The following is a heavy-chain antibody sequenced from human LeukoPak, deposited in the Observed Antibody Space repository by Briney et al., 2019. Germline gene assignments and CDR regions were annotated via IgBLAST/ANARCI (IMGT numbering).Heavy chain of an antibody. V-gene: IGHV4-39*07. CDR2: IYFTGST. J-gene: IGHJ5*02. Sequence: SETLSLTCTVSGGSISSYYWTWIRQTPGKGLEWIATIYFTGSTSYNSSLKSRLTISIDTSKNQFSLRLTSVTVADTAVFYCAGVSVAGTFYFDPWGQGTLVTVSS. CDR1: GGSISSYY. CDR3: AGVSVAGTFYFDP. D-gene: IGHD6-19*01.